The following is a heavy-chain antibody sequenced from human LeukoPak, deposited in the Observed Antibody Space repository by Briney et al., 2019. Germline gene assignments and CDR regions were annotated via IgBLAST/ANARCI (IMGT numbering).Heavy chain of an antibody. Sequence: PSETLSLTCTVSAGSITSSSYYWSWIRQPPGKGLEWIGTIYYSASTYYNPSLKSRVTISVDTSKNQFSLKLSSVTAADTAVYYCARHARYSTYRPGFDWGQGSLVTVSS. CDR2: IYYSAST. CDR1: AGSITSSSYY. CDR3: ARHARYSTYRPGFD. V-gene: IGHV4-39*01. J-gene: IGHJ4*02. D-gene: IGHD4-11*01.